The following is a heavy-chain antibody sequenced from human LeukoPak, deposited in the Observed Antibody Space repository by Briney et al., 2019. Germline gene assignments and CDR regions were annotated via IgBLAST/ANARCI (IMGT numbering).Heavy chain of an antibody. CDR2: IYTSGST. D-gene: IGHD3-16*02. Sequence: SETLSLTCTVSGGSISSGSYYWSWIRQPAGKGLEWIGRIYTSGSTNYNPSLKSRVTISVDTSKNQFSLKLNSVTAADTAVYYCARSRGRRLRLGELSLYRSYYFDYWGQGTLVTVSS. CDR3: ARSRGRRLRLGELSLYRSYYFDY. J-gene: IGHJ4*02. CDR1: GGSISSGSYY. V-gene: IGHV4-61*02.